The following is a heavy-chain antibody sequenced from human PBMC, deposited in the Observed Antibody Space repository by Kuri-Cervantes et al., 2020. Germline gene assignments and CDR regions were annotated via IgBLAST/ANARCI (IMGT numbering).Heavy chain of an antibody. CDR2: MNPNSGNT. Sequence: ASVKVSCKASGYTFTSYDINWVRQATGQGLEWMGWMNPNSGNTGYAQKFQGRVTMTRNTSISTAYMVLSSLRSEDTAVYYCARRTYYNFWSGYSSRNYYYYYMDVWGKGTTVTVSS. J-gene: IGHJ6*03. CDR1: GYTFTSYD. CDR3: ARRTYYNFWSGYSSRNYYYYYMDV. D-gene: IGHD3-3*01. V-gene: IGHV1-8*02.